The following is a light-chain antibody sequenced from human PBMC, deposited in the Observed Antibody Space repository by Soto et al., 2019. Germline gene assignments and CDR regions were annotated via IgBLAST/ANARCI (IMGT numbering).Light chain of an antibody. CDR2: AAI. J-gene: IGKJ4*01. CDR1: QDISSW. Sequence: DIQMTQSPYSVSASVGDRVTITCRASQDISSWLAWFQQKPGKAPKLLIYAAIRLHSGVPSRFSGSGSGTDFTLTICSLQPEDYATYYCQQGNSFPLTFGRGTKVEIK. V-gene: IGKV1-12*01. CDR3: QQGNSFPLT.